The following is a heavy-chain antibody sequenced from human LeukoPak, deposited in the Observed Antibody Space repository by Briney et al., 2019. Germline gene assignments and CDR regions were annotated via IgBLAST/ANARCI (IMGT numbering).Heavy chain of an antibody. Sequence: GGSLRLSCAASGFTFSSYAMSWVRQAPGKGLEWVSAISGSGGSTYYADSVKGRFTISRDNSKNTLYLQMNSLRAEDTAVYYCAKVYSYGHEAYFDYWGQGPWSPSPQ. V-gene: IGHV3-23*01. CDR2: ISGSGGST. CDR3: AKVYSYGHEAYFDY. D-gene: IGHD5-18*01. CDR1: GFTFSSYA. J-gene: IGHJ4*02.